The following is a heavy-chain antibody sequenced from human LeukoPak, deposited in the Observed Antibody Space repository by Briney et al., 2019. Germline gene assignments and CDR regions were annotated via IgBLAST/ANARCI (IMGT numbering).Heavy chain of an antibody. D-gene: IGHD3-16*01. J-gene: IGHJ4*02. CDR3: ARVGTLMKAADY. CDR2: IWYDGSNK. V-gene: IGHV3-33*01. Sequence: GRSLRLSCAASGFTFSSYGMHWVRQAPGKGLEWVAVIWYDGSNKYYADSVKGRFTISRDNSKNTLYLQMNSLRAEDTAVFYCARVGTLMKAADYWGQGTLVTVSS. CDR1: GFTFSSYG.